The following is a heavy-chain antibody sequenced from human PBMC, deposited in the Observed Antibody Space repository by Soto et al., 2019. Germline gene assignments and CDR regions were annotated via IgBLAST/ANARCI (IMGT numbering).Heavy chain of an antibody. CDR2: ISSSGSTI. J-gene: IGHJ4*02. Sequence: GGSLRLSCAASGFTFSDYYMSWIRQAPGKGLEWVSYISSSGSTIYYADYVKGRFTISRDNAKNSLYLQMNSLRAEDTAVYYCARGSGDIVVVVAATPFDYWGQGTLVTVSS. CDR3: ARGSGDIVVVVAATPFDY. CDR1: GFTFSDYY. V-gene: IGHV3-11*01. D-gene: IGHD2-15*01.